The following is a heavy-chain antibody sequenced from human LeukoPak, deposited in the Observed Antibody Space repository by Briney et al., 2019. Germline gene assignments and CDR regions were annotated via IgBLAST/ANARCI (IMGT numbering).Heavy chain of an antibody. Sequence: SETLSLTCAVYGGSFSGYYWSWIRQPPGKGLEWIGEINHSGSTNYNPSLKSRVTISVDTSKNQFSLKLGSVTAADTAVYYCASAYDSSGYLDYWGQGTLVTVSS. D-gene: IGHD3-22*01. CDR3: ASAYDSSGYLDY. CDR1: GGSFSGYY. V-gene: IGHV4-34*01. J-gene: IGHJ4*02. CDR2: INHSGST.